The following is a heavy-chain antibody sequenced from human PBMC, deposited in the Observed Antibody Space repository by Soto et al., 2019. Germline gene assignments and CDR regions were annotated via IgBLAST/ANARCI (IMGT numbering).Heavy chain of an antibody. D-gene: IGHD3-9*01. V-gene: IGHV1-3*01. J-gene: IGHJ5*02. Sequence: ASVKVSCKASGYTFTSYAMHCVRQAPGQRLEWMGWINAGNGNTKYSQKFQGRVTITRDTSASTAYMELSSLRSEDTAVYYCARCRLYYDILTGHGGWFDPWGQGTLVTVSS. CDR3: ARCRLYYDILTGHGGWFDP. CDR2: INAGNGNT. CDR1: GYTFTSYA.